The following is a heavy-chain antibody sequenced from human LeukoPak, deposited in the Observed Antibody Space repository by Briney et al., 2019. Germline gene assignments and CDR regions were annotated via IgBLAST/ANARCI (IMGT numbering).Heavy chain of an antibody. CDR2: LSGSGHNT. D-gene: IGHD6-6*01. CDR3: VPRESSMAAT. J-gene: IGHJ4*02. V-gene: IGHV3-23*01. Sequence: GGSLRLSCAASGFTFSSYWMHWVRQPPGKGLEWVSTLSGSGHNTYYADSVKGRFTISRDNSKNTLYLQMNNLRAEDTAVYYCVPRESSMAATWGQGTLVTVSS. CDR1: GFTFSSYW.